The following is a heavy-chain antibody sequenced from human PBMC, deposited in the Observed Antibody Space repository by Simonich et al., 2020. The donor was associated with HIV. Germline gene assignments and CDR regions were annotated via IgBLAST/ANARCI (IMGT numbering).Heavy chain of an antibody. CDR3: ARNGDYGLYHYYYMDV. CDR2: ISSSSRYI. D-gene: IGHD4-17*01. J-gene: IGHJ6*03. CDR1: GFAFSSYS. Sequence: EVQLVESGGGLVKPGGSLRLSCAASGFAFSSYSMNWVRQAPGRGLEGVSSISSSSRYITYADSGKGRFTISRDNAKNSLYLQMNSLRAEDTAVYYCARNGDYGLYHYYYMDVWGKGTTVTISS. V-gene: IGHV3-21*01.